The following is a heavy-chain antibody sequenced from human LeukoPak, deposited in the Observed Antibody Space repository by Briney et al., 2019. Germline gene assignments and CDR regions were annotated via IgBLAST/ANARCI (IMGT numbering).Heavy chain of an antibody. CDR2: IYYSGST. J-gene: IGHJ3*02. CDR3: ARVRVYSGSYGSSLDAFDI. CDR1: GGSISSYY. Sequence: SETLSLTCTVSGGSISSYYWSWIRQPPGKGLEWIGYIYYSGSTNYNPSLKSRVTISVDTSKNQFSLKLSSVTAADTAVYYCARVRVYSGSYGSSLDAFDIWGQGTMVTVSS. D-gene: IGHD1-26*01. V-gene: IGHV4-59*01.